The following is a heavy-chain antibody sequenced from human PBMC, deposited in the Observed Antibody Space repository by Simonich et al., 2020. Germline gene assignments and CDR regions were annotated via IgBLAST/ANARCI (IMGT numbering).Heavy chain of an antibody. CDR1: GGSFLSYY. J-gene: IGHJ4*02. Sequence: QVQLQESGPGLVKPSETLSLTCTVSGGSFLSYYWSWIRQPPGKGLEWIGYIYYSGSTNSNPSLKSRVTISVDTSKNQFALKLSSVTAADTAVYYCARAFRDRTGYFDYWGQGTLVTVSS. D-gene: IGHD1-1*01. CDR3: ARAFRDRTGYFDY. V-gene: IGHV4-59*01. CDR2: IYYSGST.